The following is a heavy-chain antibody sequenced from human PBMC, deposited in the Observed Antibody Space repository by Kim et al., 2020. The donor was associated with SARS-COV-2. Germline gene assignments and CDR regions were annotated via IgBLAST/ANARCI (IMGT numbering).Heavy chain of an antibody. CDR1: GFTFSSYG. V-gene: IGHV3-30*18. CDR2: ISYDGSNK. J-gene: IGHJ4*02. D-gene: IGHD6-13*01. Sequence: GGSLRLSCAASGFTFSSYGMHWVRQAPGKGLEWVAVISYDGSNKYYADSVKGRFTISRDNSKNTLYLQMNRLRAEDTAVYYCAKGRASSSSWYVTIDYWGQGTLVTVSS. CDR3: AKGRASSSSWYVTIDY.